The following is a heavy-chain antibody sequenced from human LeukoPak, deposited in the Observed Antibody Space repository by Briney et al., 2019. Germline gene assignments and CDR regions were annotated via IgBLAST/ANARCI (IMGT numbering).Heavy chain of an antibody. CDR1: GFTFSSYS. J-gene: IGHJ4*02. V-gene: IGHV3-21*01. CDR2: ISSSSSYI. CDR3: ARDIAPYTPFDY. Sequence: GGSLRLSCAASGFTFSSYSMNWVRQAPGKGLEWVSSISSSSSYIYYADSVKGRFTISRDNAKNSLYLQMNSLRAEDTAVCYCARDIAPYTPFDYWGQGTLVTVSS. D-gene: IGHD1-1*01.